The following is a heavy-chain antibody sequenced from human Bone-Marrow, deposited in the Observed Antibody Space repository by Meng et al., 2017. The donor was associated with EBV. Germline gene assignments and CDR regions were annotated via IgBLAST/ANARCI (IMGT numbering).Heavy chain of an antibody. Sequence: VDQRQPGPAVVGPVVPPAPSSVVCGVSGSCISWWTWGRLPPWDGQKWNGVSCLSWSTNDNTYLNPRVTIPVDKSENQFSLKLCSVTAAVTAVYSCAKGCDIVATRFDYWGQGTLVTVSS. CDR2: SCLSWST. CDR1: GVSGSCISW. V-gene: IGHV4-4*01. CDR3: AKGCDIVATRFDY. J-gene: IGHJ4*02. D-gene: IGHD5-12*01.